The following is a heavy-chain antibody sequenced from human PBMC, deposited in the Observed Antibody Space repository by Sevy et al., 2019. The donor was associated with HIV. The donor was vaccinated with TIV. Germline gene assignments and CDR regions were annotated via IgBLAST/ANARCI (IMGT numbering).Heavy chain of an antibody. D-gene: IGHD6-19*01. J-gene: IGHJ4*02. CDR2: IIPILGTV. CDR1: GGTFSSYG. CDR3: ARGGGNGWYYFDY. V-gene: IGHV1-69*13. Sequence: ASVKVSCKASGGTFSSYGISWVRQAPGQGLEWMGGIIPILGTVNYAQKFQGRVTITADESTKTAYMEVSSLRSEDTAVYDCARGGGNGWYYFDYWGQETLVTVSS.